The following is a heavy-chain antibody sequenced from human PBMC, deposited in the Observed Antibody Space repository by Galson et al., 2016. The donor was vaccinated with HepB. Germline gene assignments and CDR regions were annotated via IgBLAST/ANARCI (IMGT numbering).Heavy chain of an antibody. J-gene: IGHJ3*01. D-gene: IGHD1-26*01. V-gene: IGHV4-61*02. CDR3: ASREPGRPFDF. Sequence: TLSLTCTLSGGSISNPIYSWTWIRQPAGKGLEWIGRVLSRGGTNYNPSLRDRVTISLEESKNQFSMELRSVTAADTAVYYCASREPGRPFDFWGPGTMVTVSS. CDR1: GGSISNPIYS. CDR2: VLSRGGT.